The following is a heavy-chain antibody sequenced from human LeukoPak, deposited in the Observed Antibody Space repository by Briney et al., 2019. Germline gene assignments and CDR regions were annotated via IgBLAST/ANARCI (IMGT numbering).Heavy chain of an antibody. CDR1: GGSVSSSNW. CDR3: ARCYYDSSGYRFDY. J-gene: IGHJ4*02. Sequence: SETLSLTCAVSGGSVSSSNWWCWVRQPPGKGLEWIGEIYHSGSTNYNPSLKSRVTISVDKSKNQFSLKLNSVTAADTAVYFCARCYYDSSGYRFDYWAQGTLVTVSS. D-gene: IGHD3-22*01. V-gene: IGHV4-4*02. CDR2: IYHSGST.